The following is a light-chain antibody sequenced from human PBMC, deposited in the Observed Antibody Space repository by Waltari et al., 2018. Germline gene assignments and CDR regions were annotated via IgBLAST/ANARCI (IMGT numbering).Light chain of an antibody. CDR2: AAS. CDR1: QGIRNY. CDR3: QQLNSYEWT. Sequence: IQLTQSPSSLSASVGDRVTIPCRSSQGIRNYLAWYHQKPGKAPKLLIYAASTLQSGVPSSSRGSGSGTDFTLTISSLQPEDFAPYYCQQLNSYEWTFGQWTKVEIK. J-gene: IGKJ1*01. V-gene: IGKV1-9*01.